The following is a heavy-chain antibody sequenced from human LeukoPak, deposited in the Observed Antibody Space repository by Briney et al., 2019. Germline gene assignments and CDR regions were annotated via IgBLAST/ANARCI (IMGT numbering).Heavy chain of an antibody. V-gene: IGHV3-23*01. Sequence: PGGSLRLSCAASGFTFSTYVMSWVRQAPEKGLEWVSAISGSGDSTYYVDSVKGRFTISRDNSKNTLYLQMNSLRAEDTAVYYCAKGSSSSRPYYLDYWGQGTLVTVSS. CDR3: AKGSSSSRPYYLDY. J-gene: IGHJ4*02. CDR2: ISGSGDST. CDR1: GFTFSTYV. D-gene: IGHD6-13*01.